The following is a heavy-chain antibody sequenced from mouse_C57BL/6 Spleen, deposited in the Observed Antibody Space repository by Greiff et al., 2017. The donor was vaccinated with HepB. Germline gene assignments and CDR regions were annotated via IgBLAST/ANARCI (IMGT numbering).Heavy chain of an antibody. CDR1: GFTFSSYA. J-gene: IGHJ2*01. V-gene: IGHV5-4*01. CDR2: ISDGGSYT. CDR3: ARDGRITTYFDY. D-gene: IGHD1-1*01. Sequence: EVQVVESGGGLVKPGGSLKLSCAASGFTFSSYAMSWVRQTPEKRLEWVATISDGGSYTYYPDNVKGRFTISRDNAKNNLYLQMSHLKSEDTAMYYCARDGRITTYFDYWGQSTTLTVSS.